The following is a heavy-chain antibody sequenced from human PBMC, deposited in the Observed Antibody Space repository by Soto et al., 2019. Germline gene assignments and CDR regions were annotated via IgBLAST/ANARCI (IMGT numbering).Heavy chain of an antibody. CDR3: ARDRYYYGSGRPSDAFDI. J-gene: IGHJ3*02. Sequence: QVQLQQWGAGLLKPSETLSLTCAVYGGSFSGYYWSWIRQPPGKGLEWIGEINHSGSTNYNPSLKSRLTISVDTAKNQFSLKLSSVTAADTAVSHCARDRYYYGSGRPSDAFDIWGQGTMVTVSS. CDR2: INHSGST. V-gene: IGHV4-34*01. CDR1: GGSFSGYY. D-gene: IGHD3-10*01.